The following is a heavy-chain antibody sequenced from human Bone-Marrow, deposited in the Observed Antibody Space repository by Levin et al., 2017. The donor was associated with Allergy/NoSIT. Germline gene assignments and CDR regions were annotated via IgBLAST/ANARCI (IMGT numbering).Heavy chain of an antibody. Sequence: PGGSLRLSCAVSGFIFSTYWMTWVRQAPGKGLEWVANIKHDGSEKYYADSVKGRSTISRDNAKSSLYLQMSSLRADDTAVYYCARRTLTGYSPLFDYWGQGTLVTVSS. V-gene: IGHV3-7*03. CDR1: GFIFSTYW. D-gene: IGHD3-9*01. CDR3: ARRTLTGYSPLFDY. J-gene: IGHJ4*02. CDR2: IKHDGSEK.